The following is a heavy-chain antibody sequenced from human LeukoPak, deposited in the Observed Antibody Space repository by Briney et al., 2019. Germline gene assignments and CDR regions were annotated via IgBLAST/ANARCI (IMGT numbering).Heavy chain of an antibody. J-gene: IGHJ4*02. Sequence: GGSLRLSCAASGFTFSSYSMNWVRQAPGKGLEWVSSISSSSSYIYYADSVKGRFTISRDNAKNSLYLQMNSLRAEDTAVYYCARDGPNGYNFPFEYWGQGTLVTVSS. D-gene: IGHD5-24*01. CDR1: GFTFSSYS. V-gene: IGHV3-21*01. CDR3: ARDGPNGYNFPFEY. CDR2: ISSSSSYI.